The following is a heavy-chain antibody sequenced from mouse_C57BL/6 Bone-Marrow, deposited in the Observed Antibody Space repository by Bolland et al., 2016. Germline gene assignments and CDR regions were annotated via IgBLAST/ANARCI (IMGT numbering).Heavy chain of an antibody. V-gene: IGHV1-19*01. Sequence: PYNGGTSYDQKFKGKATLTVDKSSSTAYMELNSLTSEDSAVYYCAKGSSGAAWFAYWGQGLW. D-gene: IGHD3-2*02. J-gene: IGHJ3*01. CDR2: PYNGGT. CDR3: AKGSSGAAWFAY.